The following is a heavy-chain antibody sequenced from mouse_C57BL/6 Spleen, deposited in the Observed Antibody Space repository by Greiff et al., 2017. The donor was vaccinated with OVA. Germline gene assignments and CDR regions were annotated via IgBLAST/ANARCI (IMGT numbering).Heavy chain of an antibody. J-gene: IGHJ3*01. CDR1: GYTFTSYW. D-gene: IGHD1-1*01. CDR3: AREVPHYYGSSAFAY. V-gene: IGHV1-64*01. CDR2: IHPNSGST. Sequence: QVQLQQPGAELVKPGASVKLSCKASGYTFTSYWMHWVKQRPGQGLEWIGMIHPNSGSTNYNEKFKSKATLTVDKSSSTAYMQLSSLTSEDSAVYYCAREVPHYYGSSAFAYWGQGTLVTVSA.